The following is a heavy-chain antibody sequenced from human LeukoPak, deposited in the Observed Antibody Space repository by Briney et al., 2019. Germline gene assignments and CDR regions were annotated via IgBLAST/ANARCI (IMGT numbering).Heavy chain of an antibody. CDR1: GFTFSSYA. D-gene: IGHD3-3*01. V-gene: IGHV3-30-3*01. J-gene: IGHJ5*02. CDR3: ARNSVLYDFWSGSRFDP. CDR2: ISYDGSNK. Sequence: GGSLRLSCAASGFTFSSYAMHWVRQAPGKGLVWVAVISYDGSNKYCADSVKGRFTISRDNSKNTLYLQMNSLRAEDTAVYYCARNSVLYDFWSGSRFDPWGQGTLVTVSS.